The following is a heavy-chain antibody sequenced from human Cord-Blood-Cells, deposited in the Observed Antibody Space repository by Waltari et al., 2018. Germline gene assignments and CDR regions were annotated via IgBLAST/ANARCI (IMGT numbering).Heavy chain of an antibody. V-gene: IGHV5-51*01. Sequence: EVQLVQSGAEVKKPGESLKISCKGSGYSFTSYWIGWVRQMPGKGLEWMGIIVPGDSDTRYSPSFQGQVTISADKSISTAYLQWSSLKASDTAMYYCARVGRYCSSTSCYSAHYFDYWGQGTLVTVSS. CDR3: ARVGRYCSSTSCYSAHYFDY. D-gene: IGHD2-2*02. CDR2: IVPGDSDT. CDR1: GYSFTSYW. J-gene: IGHJ4*02.